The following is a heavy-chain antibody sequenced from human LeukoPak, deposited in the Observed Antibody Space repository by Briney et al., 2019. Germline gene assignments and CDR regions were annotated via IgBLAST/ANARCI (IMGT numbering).Heavy chain of an antibody. CDR1: VFTFSIAA. CDR3: AKAVTVTRPPFDP. CDR2: ISGSGGST. D-gene: IGHD4-17*01. J-gene: IGHJ5*02. V-gene: IGHV3-23*01. Sequence: GGSLRLSCAAPVFTFSIAAISWVPHAPGKGLWCVSAISGSGGSTYYADSVKGQFTISRDNSKNTLYLQMNSLRAEDTAVYYCAKAVTVTRPPFDPWGQGTLVTVSS.